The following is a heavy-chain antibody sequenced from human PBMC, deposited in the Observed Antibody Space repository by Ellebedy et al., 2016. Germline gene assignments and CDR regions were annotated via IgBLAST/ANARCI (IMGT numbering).Heavy chain of an antibody. CDR2: IKQDGSEK. Sequence: GGSLRLSCAASGFTFSRYWMSWVRQAPGKGLEWVANIKQDGSEKYYVDSVKGRFTISRDNAKNSVYLQMDSLRAEDTAIYYCVKTARLADFWGQGTLVTVSS. D-gene: IGHD1-14*01. V-gene: IGHV3-7*01. CDR3: VKTARLADF. J-gene: IGHJ4*02. CDR1: GFTFSRYW.